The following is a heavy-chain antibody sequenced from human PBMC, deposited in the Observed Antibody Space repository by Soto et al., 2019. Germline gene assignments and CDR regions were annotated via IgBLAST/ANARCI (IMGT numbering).Heavy chain of an antibody. CDR3: ARGLLSPFDY. V-gene: IGHV3-48*01. Sequence: GGSLRLSCAASGFTFSSYSMNWVRQAPGKGLEWVSYISSSSSTIYYADSVKGRFTISRDNAKNSLYLQMNSLRAEDTAVYYCARGLLSPFDYWGQGTLVTVSS. CDR1: GFTFSSYS. J-gene: IGHJ4*02. CDR2: ISSSSSTI. D-gene: IGHD3-3*01.